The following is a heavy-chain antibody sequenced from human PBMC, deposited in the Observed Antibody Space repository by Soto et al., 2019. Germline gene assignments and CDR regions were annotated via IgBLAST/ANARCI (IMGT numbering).Heavy chain of an antibody. J-gene: IGHJ3*02. D-gene: IGHD2-21*01. Sequence: EVQQVESGGGLVQPGASLRLSCAASGFSFSSYWMSWVGQAPGKGLEWVANIKGDGSEENYVDSLKGRFTISRDNGRNTLVVQTVRLSVADSVWSYGATISFSAMNIRGFYIWGLGTMVTVSS. CDR3: ATISFSAMNIRGFYI. V-gene: IGHV3-7*01. CDR1: GFSFSSYW. CDR2: IKGDGSEE.